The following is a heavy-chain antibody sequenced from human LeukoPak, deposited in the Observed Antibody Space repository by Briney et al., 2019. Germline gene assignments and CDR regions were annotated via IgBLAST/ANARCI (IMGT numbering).Heavy chain of an antibody. D-gene: IGHD3-3*01. V-gene: IGHV4-59*08. CDR1: GGSISSYY. Sequence: SETLSLTCTASGGSISSYYWSWIRQPPGKGLEWIGYIYYSGSTNYNPSLKSRVTISVDTSKNQFSLKLSSVTAADTAVYYCARQGRSGYDFWSGYYLDVWGQGTTVTVSS. CDR2: IYYSGST. CDR3: ARQGRSGYDFWSGYYLDV. J-gene: IGHJ6*02.